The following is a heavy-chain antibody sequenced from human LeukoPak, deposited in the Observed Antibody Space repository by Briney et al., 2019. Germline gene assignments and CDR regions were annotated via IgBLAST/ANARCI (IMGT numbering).Heavy chain of an antibody. CDR3: AKQLFYYYYMDV. CDR1: GFTFSSYA. J-gene: IGHJ6*03. Sequence: GGYLRLSCAASGFTFSSYAMSWVRQAPGKGLEWVSAISGSGGSTYYADSVKGRFTISRDNSKNTLYLQMNSLRAEDTAVYYCAKQLFYYYYMDVWGKGTTVTISS. V-gene: IGHV3-23*01. CDR2: ISGSGGST. D-gene: IGHD6-6*01.